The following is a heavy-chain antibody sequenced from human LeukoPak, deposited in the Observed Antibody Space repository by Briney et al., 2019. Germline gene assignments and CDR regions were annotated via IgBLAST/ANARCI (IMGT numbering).Heavy chain of an antibody. CDR1: GFTFSNSG. Sequence: VSPRLSCVTSGFTFSNSGMTWVRPRPGKGLEWVSSISDGGDSTYYADSVKGRFTISRDNSKNTLYLQMNSLRVEYTSVYYCAQDPWTLDGDYGDIWGQGTLVTV. D-gene: IGHD4-17*01. CDR2: ISDGGDST. V-gene: IGHV3-23*01. J-gene: IGHJ4*02. CDR3: AQDPWTLDGDYGDI.